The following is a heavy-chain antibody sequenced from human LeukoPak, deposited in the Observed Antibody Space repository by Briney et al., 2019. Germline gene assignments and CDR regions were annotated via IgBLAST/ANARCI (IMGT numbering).Heavy chain of an antibody. Sequence: ARSLRLSCAASGFTFSSYGMHWVRQAPGKGLEWVAVIWSDGSSKHYADSVKGRFTISRDNSKNTLYLQMNSLRAEDTAVYYRARGQPPSYYDMDVWGQGTTVSVSS. CDR3: ARGQPPSYYDMDV. CDR2: IWSDGSSK. V-gene: IGHV3-33*01. D-gene: IGHD6-13*01. CDR1: GFTFSSYG. J-gene: IGHJ6*02.